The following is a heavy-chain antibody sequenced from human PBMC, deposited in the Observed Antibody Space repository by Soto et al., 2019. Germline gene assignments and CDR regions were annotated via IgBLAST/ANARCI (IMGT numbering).Heavy chain of an antibody. Sequence: SVKVSCKASGGTFSSYAISWVRQAPGQGLEWMGGIIPIFGTANYAQKFQGRVTITADESTSTAYMELSSLRSEDTAVYYCAMGGVYAEYFQHWGQGTLVTVSS. CDR3: AMGGVYAEYFQH. CDR1: GGTFSSYA. D-gene: IGHD3-16*01. V-gene: IGHV1-69*13. J-gene: IGHJ1*01. CDR2: IIPIFGTA.